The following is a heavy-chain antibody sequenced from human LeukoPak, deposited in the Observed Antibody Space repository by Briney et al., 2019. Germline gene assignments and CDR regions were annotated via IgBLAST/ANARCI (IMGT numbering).Heavy chain of an antibody. CDR3: AKDLIAAAQPC. CDR1: GFTFSSYG. CDR2: ISYDGSNK. V-gene: IGHV3-30*18. Sequence: GRSLRLSCAASGFTFSSYGMHWVRQAPGKGLEWVAVISYDGSNKYYADSVKGRFTISRDDSKNTLYLQMNSLRAEDTAVYYCAKDLIAAAQPCWGQGTLVTVSS. D-gene: IGHD6-13*01. J-gene: IGHJ4*02.